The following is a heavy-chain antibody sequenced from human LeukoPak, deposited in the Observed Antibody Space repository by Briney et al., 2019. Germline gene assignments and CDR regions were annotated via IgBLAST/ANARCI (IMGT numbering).Heavy chain of an antibody. CDR2: IYTSGST. J-gene: IGHJ4*02. D-gene: IGHD2/OR15-2a*01. CDR3: ASYFRADFDF. V-gene: IGHV4-4*08. Sequence: NPSETLSLTCTVSGGSISSYYWSWIRQPPGKGLEWIGYIYTSGSTNYNPSLKSRVTMSVDTSKNQFSLKLTSVTAADTAVYYCASYFRADFDFWGQGTLVTVSS. CDR1: GGSISSYY.